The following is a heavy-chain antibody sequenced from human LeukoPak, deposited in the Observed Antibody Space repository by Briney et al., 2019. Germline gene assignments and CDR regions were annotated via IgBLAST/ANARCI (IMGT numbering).Heavy chain of an antibody. J-gene: IGHJ4*02. CDR2: IYYSGST. CDR3: ARYDYYDSSGYYDSFDY. D-gene: IGHD3-22*01. CDR1: GGSISSGDYY. V-gene: IGHV4-30-4*01. Sequence: SQTLSLTCTVSGGSISSGDYYWSWIRQPPGKGLEWIGCIYYSGSTYYNPSLKSRVTISVDTSKNQFSLKLSSVTAADTAVYYCARYDYYDSSGYYDSFDYWGQGTLVTVSS.